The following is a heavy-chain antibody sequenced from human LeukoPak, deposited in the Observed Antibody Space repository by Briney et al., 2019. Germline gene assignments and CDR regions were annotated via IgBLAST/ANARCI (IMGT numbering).Heavy chain of an antibody. V-gene: IGHV4-38-2*02. Sequence: SETLSLTCTVSGYSISSGYYWGWIRQPPGKGLEWIGSIYHSGSTYYNPSLKSRVTISVDTSKNQFSLKLSSVTAADTAVYYCAREIQWLHPDAFDIWGQGTMVTVSS. J-gene: IGHJ3*02. CDR3: AREIQWLHPDAFDI. CDR2: IYHSGST. CDR1: GYSISSGYY. D-gene: IGHD6-19*01.